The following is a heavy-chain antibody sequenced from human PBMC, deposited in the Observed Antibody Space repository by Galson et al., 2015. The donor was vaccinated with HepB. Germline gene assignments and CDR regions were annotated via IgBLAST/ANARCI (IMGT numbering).Heavy chain of an antibody. D-gene: IGHD1-14*01. V-gene: IGHV3-23*01. CDR3: AKRNRRDPALYYDYGMDV. Sequence: SLRLSCAASGFTFSSYAMNWVRQAPGKGLEWVSGISGSGGSTYYADSVKGRFTISRDNSKNTLNLQMNSLRAEDTAVYYCAKRNRRDPALYYDYGMDVWGQGTTVTVSS. J-gene: IGHJ6*02. CDR2: ISGSGGST. CDR1: GFTFSSYA.